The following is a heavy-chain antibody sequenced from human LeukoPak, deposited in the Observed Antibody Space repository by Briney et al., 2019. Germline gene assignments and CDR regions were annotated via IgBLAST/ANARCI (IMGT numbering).Heavy chain of an antibody. Sequence: SETLSLTCTVSGGSISSGTYYWSWIRQPAGKGLEWIGRIYTSGSTNYNPSLKSRVTISVDTSKNQFSLRLNSVTAADTAVYYCARGRDGYNFLNRGEYYYFDYWGQGTLVTVSS. CDR2: IYTSGST. V-gene: IGHV4-61*02. CDR3: ARGRDGYNFLNRGEYYYFDY. CDR1: GGSISSGTYY. D-gene: IGHD5-24*01. J-gene: IGHJ4*02.